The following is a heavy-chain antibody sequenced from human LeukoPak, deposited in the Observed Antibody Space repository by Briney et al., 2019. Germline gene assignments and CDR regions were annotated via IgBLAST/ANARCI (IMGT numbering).Heavy chain of an antibody. V-gene: IGHV4-38-2*01. J-gene: IGHJ4*02. CDR1: GYSIRSGDY. Sequence: SETLSLTCAVSGYSIRSGDYWCWIRQSPGKGLEWIGSIYHSGSTHYNQSLKSRVTISRDNSKNQVSLMLSSVTAADTAVYYCARNRSVTTPPGFDHWGQGTLVTVSS. CDR3: ARNRSVTTPPGFDH. CDR2: IYHSGST. D-gene: IGHD4-17*01.